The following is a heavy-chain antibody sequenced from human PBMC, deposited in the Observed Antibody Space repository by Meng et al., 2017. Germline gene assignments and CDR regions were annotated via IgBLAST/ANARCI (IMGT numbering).Heavy chain of an antibody. Sequence: RLWELGGGGDHPGWARRSCCAASGFTFREQYMDLVRPAAGKGLEWVGRTRNKANSYTTEYAASVKGRFTISRDDSKNSLYLQMNSLKTEDTAVYYCARADTKGDWFDPWGQGTLVTASS. V-gene: IGHV3-72*01. CDR2: TRNKANSYTT. CDR1: GFTFREQY. D-gene: IGHD2-8*01. CDR3: ARADTKGDWFDP. J-gene: IGHJ5*02.